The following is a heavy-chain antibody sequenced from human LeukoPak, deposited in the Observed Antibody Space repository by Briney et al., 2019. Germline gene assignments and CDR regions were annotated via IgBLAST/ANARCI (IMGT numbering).Heavy chain of an antibody. D-gene: IGHD3-3*01. Sequence: GGSLRLSCATSGFSFSFYGMQWVRQAPGKGLEWVAVIWNDGSQKYYGDSVKGRFTISRDNAKNSLYLQMNSLRAEDTAVYSCARGLITIFGVVNNTWFDPWGQGTLVTVSS. CDR3: ARGLITIFGVVNNTWFDP. CDR1: GFSFSFYG. CDR2: IWNDGSQK. J-gene: IGHJ5*02. V-gene: IGHV3-33*01.